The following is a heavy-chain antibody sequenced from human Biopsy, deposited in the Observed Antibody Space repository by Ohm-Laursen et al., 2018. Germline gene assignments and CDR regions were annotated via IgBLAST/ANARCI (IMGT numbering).Heavy chain of an antibody. CDR1: GGSISSGGSY. D-gene: IGHD3-10*01. Sequence: SQTLSLTCTVSGGSISSGGSYWSWIRQRPGKGLEWIGCIFNSANTYYNPSLKNLITISGDTSKNQFSLKLNSVTAADPAVYYCVRGGSGSFPFDYWGPGTLVTVSS. CDR3: VRGGSGSFPFDY. V-gene: IGHV4-31*01. CDR2: IFNSANT. J-gene: IGHJ4*02.